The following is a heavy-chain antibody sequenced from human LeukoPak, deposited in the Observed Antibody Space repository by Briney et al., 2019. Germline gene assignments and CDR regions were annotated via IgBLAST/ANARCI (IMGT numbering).Heavy chain of an antibody. CDR3: ARDPLSGVASLYYYYMDV. CDR2: ISSSGSYI. D-gene: IGHD6-13*01. CDR1: GFTFSNYS. Sequence: PGGSLRLSCAASGFTFSNYSMNWVRQAPGKGLEWVSSISSSGSYIYYADSVKGRFTISRDNSKNTLYLQMNSLRAEDTAVYYCARDPLSGVASLYYYYMDVWGKGTTVTVSS. J-gene: IGHJ6*03. V-gene: IGHV3-21*01.